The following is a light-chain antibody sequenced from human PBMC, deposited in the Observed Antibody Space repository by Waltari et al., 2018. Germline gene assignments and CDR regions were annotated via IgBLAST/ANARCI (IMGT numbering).Light chain of an antibody. J-gene: IGLJ1*01. V-gene: IGLV3-21*04. CDR1: NIENKR. CDR3: QVWDSTIGHYV. Sequence: SYVLTQPPSVSVAPGETARVTCGGDNIENKRVHWYQQKPGQAPVLVMYYDSDRPSGIPERFCGSKSGSTATLTISWVEAGDEADYVCQVWDSTIGHYVFGTGTKVTVL. CDR2: YDS.